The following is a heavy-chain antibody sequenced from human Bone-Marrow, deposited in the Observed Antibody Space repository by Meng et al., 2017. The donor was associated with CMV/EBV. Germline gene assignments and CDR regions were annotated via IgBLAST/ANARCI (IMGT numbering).Heavy chain of an antibody. D-gene: IGHD3-22*01. Sequence: GSISSGGYYWSWIRQHPGEGLEWIGYIYYSGSTYYNPSLKSRVTISVDTSKNQFSLKLSSVTAADTAVYYCARGEGDSSGPGAFDIWGQGTMVTVSS. J-gene: IGHJ3*02. CDR2: IYYSGST. V-gene: IGHV4-31*02. CDR3: ARGEGDSSGPGAFDI. CDR1: GSISSGGYY.